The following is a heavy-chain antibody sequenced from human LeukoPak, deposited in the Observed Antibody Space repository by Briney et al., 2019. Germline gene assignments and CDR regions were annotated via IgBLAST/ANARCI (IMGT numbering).Heavy chain of an antibody. CDR2: ISSSSSYI. CDR1: GFTFSSYS. J-gene: IGHJ6*03. Sequence: PGGSLRLSCAAYGFTFSSYSMNWVRQAPGKGVEWVSSISSSSSYIYYADSVKGRFTISRDNAKNSLYLQMNSLRAEDTAVYYCARGSLQTGTFNNYYYYYMYVWGKGTTVTVSS. CDR3: ARGSLQTGTFNNYYYYYMYV. V-gene: IGHV3-21*01. D-gene: IGHD1-1*01.